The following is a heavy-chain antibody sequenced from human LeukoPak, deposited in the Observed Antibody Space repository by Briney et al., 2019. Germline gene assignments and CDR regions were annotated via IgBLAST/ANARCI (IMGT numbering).Heavy chain of an antibody. J-gene: IGHJ4*02. D-gene: IGHD3-3*01. CDR1: GGSISSSSYY. V-gene: IGHV4-39*01. CDR3: ARLGGYYPYYFDC. CDR2: IYYSGST. Sequence: SETLSPTCTVSGGSISSSSYYWGWIRQPPGKGLEWIGSIYYSGSTYYNPSLKSRVTISVDTSKNQFSLKLSSVTAADTAVYYCARLGGYYPYYFDCWGQGTLVTVSS.